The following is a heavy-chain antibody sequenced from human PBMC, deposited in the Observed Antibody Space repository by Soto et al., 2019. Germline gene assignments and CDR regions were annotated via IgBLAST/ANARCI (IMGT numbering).Heavy chain of an antibody. CDR2: ISSSSSTI. CDR3: ARYEEQWPSRGLGYYHYMDV. Sequence: PGGSLRLSCAASGFTFSSYSMNWVRQAPGKGLEWVSYISSSSSTIYYADSVKGRFTISRDNAKNSLYLQMNSLRAEDTAVYYCARYEEQWPSRGLGYYHYMDVWGEGTTVTVSS. CDR1: GFTFSSYS. J-gene: IGHJ6*03. V-gene: IGHV3-48*01. D-gene: IGHD6-19*01.